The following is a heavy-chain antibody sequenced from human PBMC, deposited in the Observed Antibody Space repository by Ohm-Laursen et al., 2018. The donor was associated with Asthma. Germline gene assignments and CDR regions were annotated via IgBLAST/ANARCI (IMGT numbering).Heavy chain of an antibody. CDR2: IGSAGHT. CDR1: GFTFSNFD. Sequence: GSLRLSCAAFGFTFSNFDMHWVRQVTGRGLEWVAAIGSAGHTYYPDSVRGRFTISREDAKNSLYLQMTSLRAGDTAVYYCARGYCSGGNCHSAITMDVWGQGTTVTVSS. D-gene: IGHD2-15*01. V-gene: IGHV3-13*01. CDR3: ARGYCSGGNCHSAITMDV. J-gene: IGHJ6*02.